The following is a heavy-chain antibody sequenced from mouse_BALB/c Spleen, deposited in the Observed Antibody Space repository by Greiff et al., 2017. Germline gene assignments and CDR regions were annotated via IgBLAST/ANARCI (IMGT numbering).Heavy chain of an antibody. V-gene: IGHV5-4*02. CDR3: ARDYGTYAMDY. Sequence: EVMLVESGGGLVKPGGSLKLSCAASGFTFSDYYMYWVRQTPEKRLEWVATISDGGSYTYYPDSVKGRFTISRDNAKNNLYLQMSSLKSEDTAMYYCARDYGTYAMDYWGQGTSVTVSS. CDR1: GFTFSDYY. CDR2: ISDGGSYT. J-gene: IGHJ4*01. D-gene: IGHD1-1*01.